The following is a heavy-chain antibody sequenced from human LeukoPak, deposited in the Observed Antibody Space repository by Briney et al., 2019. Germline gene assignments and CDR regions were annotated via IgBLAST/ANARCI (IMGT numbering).Heavy chain of an antibody. CDR1: GGSFSGYY. D-gene: IGHD6-19*01. CDR2: INHSGST. Sequence: SETLSLTCAAYGGSFSGYYWSWIRQPPGKGLEWIGEINHSGSTNYNPSLKSRVTISVDTSKNQFSLKLSSVTAADTAVYYCARVRWRQWLVIGWGQGTLVTVSS. V-gene: IGHV4-34*01. J-gene: IGHJ4*02. CDR3: ARVRWRQWLVIG.